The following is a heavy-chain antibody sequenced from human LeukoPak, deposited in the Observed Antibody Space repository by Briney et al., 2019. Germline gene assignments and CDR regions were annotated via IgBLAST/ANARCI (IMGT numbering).Heavy chain of an antibody. CDR3: ARSGVVAVLFPTDFDY. CDR2: IRSSSTSI. J-gene: IGHJ4*02. V-gene: IGHV3-21*01. Sequence: PGGSLRLSCAASGFTFSDYGMNWVRQAPGKGLEWVSFIRSSSTSIYYADSVKGRFTISRDNAGSSLFLRMNSLRDEDTAVYYCARSGVVAVLFPTDFDYWGQGALVTVSS. D-gene: IGHD3-10*01. CDR1: GFTFSDYG.